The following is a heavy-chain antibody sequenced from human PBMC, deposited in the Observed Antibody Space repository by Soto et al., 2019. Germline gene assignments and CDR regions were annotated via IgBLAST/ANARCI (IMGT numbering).Heavy chain of an antibody. D-gene: IGHD6-19*01. J-gene: IGHJ6*02. CDR2: ISGYNGNT. Sequence: QVQLVQSGAEVKKPGASVTVSCKTSGYTFSNYGINWVRQAPGQGLEWMGWISGYNGNTNYAQTVQGRVTMTTDTSTGTGYMAVRSVKSDDTTIYYCARFIMVGGWFDPNYYHGMDVWGQGTTVTVSS. V-gene: IGHV1-18*01. CDR1: GYTFSNYG. CDR3: ARFIMVGGWFDPNYYHGMDV.